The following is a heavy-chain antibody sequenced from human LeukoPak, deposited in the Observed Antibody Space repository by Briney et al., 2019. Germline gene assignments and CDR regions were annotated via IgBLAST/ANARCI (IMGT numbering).Heavy chain of an antibody. D-gene: IGHD1-26*01. CDR1: GGSISSGNYY. J-gene: IGHJ4*02. CDR2: IYTSGST. Sequence: SQTLSLTCTVSGGSISSGNYYWSWIRQPAGMGLEWIGRIYTSGSTNYNPSLKSRVTISVDTSKNQFSLKLSSVTAADTAVYYCAREGGSYCVDYWGQRTLVTVSS. CDR3: AREGGSYCVDY. V-gene: IGHV4-61*02.